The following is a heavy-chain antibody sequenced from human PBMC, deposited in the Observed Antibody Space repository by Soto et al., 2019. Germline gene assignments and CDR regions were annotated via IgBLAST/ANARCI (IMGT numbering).Heavy chain of an antibody. CDR1: GFTFSSYG. Sequence: QVQLVESGGGVVQPGRSLRLSCAASGFTFSSYGMHWVRQAPGKGLEWVAVISYDGSNKYYADSVKGRFTISRDNSKNTLYLQMNSLRAEDTAVYYCAKDQDIAADGTPFDYWGQGTLVTVSS. CDR3: AKDQDIAADGTPFDY. J-gene: IGHJ4*02. D-gene: IGHD6-13*01. V-gene: IGHV3-30*18. CDR2: ISYDGSNK.